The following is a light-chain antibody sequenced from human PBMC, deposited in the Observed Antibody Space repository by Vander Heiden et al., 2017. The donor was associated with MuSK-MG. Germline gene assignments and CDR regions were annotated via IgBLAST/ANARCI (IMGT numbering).Light chain of an antibody. CDR2: EVS. CDR1: SSDVGGYNS. V-gene: IGLV2-8*01. Sequence: QSALTQPPSASGSPGQSVIISSTGTSSDVGGYNSVSWYQQHPGKAPKVMIYEVSKRPSGVPDRFSGSKSGNTASLTVSGLQAEEEADYYCCSYAGSNNGVFGGGTKLTVL. J-gene: IGLJ2*01. CDR3: CSYAGSNNGV.